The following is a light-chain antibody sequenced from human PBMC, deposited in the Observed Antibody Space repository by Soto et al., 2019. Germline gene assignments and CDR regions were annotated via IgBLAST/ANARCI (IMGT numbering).Light chain of an antibody. CDR2: EDN. Sequence: NFMLTQPHSVSESPGKTVTISCTRSSGSIASNYVQWYQQRPGSAPTTVIYEDNQRPSGVPDRFSGSIDNSSNSASLTISGLKTEDEADYYCQSYDSSNPLVFGGGTKLTVL. CDR1: SGSIASNY. J-gene: IGLJ2*01. CDR3: QSYDSSNPLV. V-gene: IGLV6-57*04.